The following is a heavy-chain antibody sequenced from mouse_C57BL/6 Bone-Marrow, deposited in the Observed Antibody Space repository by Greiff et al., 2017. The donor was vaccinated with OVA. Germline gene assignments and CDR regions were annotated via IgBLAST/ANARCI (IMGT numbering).Heavy chain of an antibody. CDR3: AREDYGNPWYFDV. D-gene: IGHD2-1*01. CDR1: GYTFTSYW. Sequence: QVQLQQPGAELVRPGSSVKLSCKASGYTFTSYWMHWVKQRPIQGLEWIGNIDPSDSETHYNQKFKDKATLTVDKSASTAYMQLSSLTSEDSAVYYCAREDYGNPWYFDVWGTGTKVTVSS. J-gene: IGHJ1*03. V-gene: IGHV1-52*01. CDR2: IDPSDSET.